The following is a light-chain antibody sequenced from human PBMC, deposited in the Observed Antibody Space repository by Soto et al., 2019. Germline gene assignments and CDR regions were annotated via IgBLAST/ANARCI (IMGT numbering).Light chain of an antibody. CDR1: QSISSQ. CDR3: QQRCNWPLT. CDR2: EAS. Sequence: EIVLTQSPATLSLSPGERATLSCRASQSISSQLAWYQQKPGQAPRLLTYEASNRATGIPARFSGSGSGTDFTLTISSLETEAFAVYYCQQRCNWPLTFGGGTKVEI. V-gene: IGKV3-11*01. J-gene: IGKJ4*01.